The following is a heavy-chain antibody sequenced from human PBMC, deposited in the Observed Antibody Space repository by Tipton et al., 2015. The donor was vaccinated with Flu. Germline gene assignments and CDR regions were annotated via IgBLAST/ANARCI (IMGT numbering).Heavy chain of an antibody. Sequence: SLRLSCAASGFTFDDYAMHWVRQAPGKGLEWVSGISWNSGSIGYADSVKGRFTISRDNAKNSLYLQMNSLRAEDTALYYCAKTREMGLRFLEWLVIDAFDIWGQGTMVTVSS. V-gene: IGHV3-9*01. J-gene: IGHJ3*02. D-gene: IGHD3-3*01. CDR1: GFTFDDYA. CDR2: ISWNSGSI. CDR3: AKTREMGLRFLEWLVIDAFDI.